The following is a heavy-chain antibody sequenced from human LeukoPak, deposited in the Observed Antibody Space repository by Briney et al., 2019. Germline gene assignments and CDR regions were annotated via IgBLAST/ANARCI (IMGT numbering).Heavy chain of an antibody. Sequence: GRSLRLSCAASGFTFDDYAMHWVRQAPGKGLEWVSGISWNSGSIGYADSVKGRFTISRDNAKNSLYLQMNSLRAEDTALYYCAKDGSGWPQGDFDYWGQGTLVTVSS. D-gene: IGHD6-19*01. CDR2: ISWNSGSI. CDR3: AKDGSGWPQGDFDY. V-gene: IGHV3-9*01. J-gene: IGHJ4*02. CDR1: GFTFDDYA.